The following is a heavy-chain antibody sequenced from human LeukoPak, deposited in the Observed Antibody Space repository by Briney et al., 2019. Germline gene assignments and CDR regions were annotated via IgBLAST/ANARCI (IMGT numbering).Heavy chain of an antibody. V-gene: IGHV3-30-3*01. J-gene: IGHJ6*03. CDR2: ISYDGSNK. CDR1: GFTFSSYA. D-gene: IGHD5-12*01. CDR3: VRAFGGYDSQRFYYNMDV. Sequence: QAGGSLRLSCAASGFTFSSYAMHWVRQAPGKGLEWVAVISYDGSNKYYADSVKGRFTISRDNSKNTLYLQMNSLRAEDTAVYYCVRAFGGYDSQRFYYNMDVWGKGTTVTVSS.